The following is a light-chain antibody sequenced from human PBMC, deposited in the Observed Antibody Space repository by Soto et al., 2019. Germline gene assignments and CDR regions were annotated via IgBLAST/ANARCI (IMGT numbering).Light chain of an antibody. CDR3: QQYSKWPIT. J-gene: IGKJ5*01. CDR2: GAS. CDR1: QSITRN. Sequence: EIVMTQSPATLSVSPGERATLSCRASQSITRNLAWYQQSPGQAPRLLIYGASTRATGIPARFSGSGSGTEFTLTINSLQSEDFAVYYCQQYSKWPITFGQGTRLEIK. V-gene: IGKV3-15*01.